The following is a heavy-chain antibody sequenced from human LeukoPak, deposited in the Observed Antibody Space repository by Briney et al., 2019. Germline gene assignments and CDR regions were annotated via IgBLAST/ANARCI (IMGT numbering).Heavy chain of an antibody. V-gene: IGHV3-23*01. CDR3: AKARESEYFQH. CDR1: GFTFSSYA. CDR2: ISGSGGST. Sequence: GGSLRLSCAASGFTFSSYAKSWVRQAPGKGLEWVSAISGSGGSTYYADSVKGRFTISRDNSKNTLYLQMNSLRAEDTAVYYCAKARESEYFQHWGQGTLVTVSS. J-gene: IGHJ1*01.